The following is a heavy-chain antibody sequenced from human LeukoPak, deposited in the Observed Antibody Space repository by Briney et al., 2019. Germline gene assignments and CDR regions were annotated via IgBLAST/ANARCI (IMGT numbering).Heavy chain of an antibody. D-gene: IGHD2-15*01. Sequence: PGGSLRLSCVASGFTFSRHDMNWVRQAPGKGLEWVAVISYDGSNKYYADSVKGRFTISRDNSKNTLYLQMNSLRAEDTAVYYCARDVGYCSGGSCYPYYFDYWGQGTLVTVSS. CDR2: ISYDGSNK. V-gene: IGHV3-30*03. J-gene: IGHJ4*02. CDR1: GFTFSRHD. CDR3: ARDVGYCSGGSCYPYYFDY.